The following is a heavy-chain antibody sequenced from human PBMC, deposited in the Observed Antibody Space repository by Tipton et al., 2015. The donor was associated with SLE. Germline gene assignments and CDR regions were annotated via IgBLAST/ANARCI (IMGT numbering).Heavy chain of an antibody. CDR2: INHSGST. CDR1: GGSISSYY. J-gene: IGHJ5*02. V-gene: IGHV4-34*01. Sequence: TLSLTCTVSGGSISSYYWSWIRQPPGKGLEWIGEINHSGSTNYNPSLKSRVTISVDTSKNQFSLKLSSVTAADTAVYYCARGDYYGSGTAGWFDPWGQGTLVTVSS. D-gene: IGHD3-10*01. CDR3: ARGDYYGSGTAGWFDP.